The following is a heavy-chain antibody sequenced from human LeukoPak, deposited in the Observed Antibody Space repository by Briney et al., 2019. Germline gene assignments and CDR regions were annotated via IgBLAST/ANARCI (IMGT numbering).Heavy chain of an antibody. Sequence: PSETLSLTCTVSGGSISSYCWRWVRQPPGKGLEWIGYMYTSGRTDYSPSLKSRVTMSVDTSKNQLSMELRFLTAADTAVYYCATSYDAKTAPYDLWGQGTLVTVSS. D-gene: IGHD3-3*01. V-gene: IGHV4-4*09. CDR3: ATSYDAKTAPYDL. CDR1: GGSISSYC. CDR2: MYTSGRT. J-gene: IGHJ5*02.